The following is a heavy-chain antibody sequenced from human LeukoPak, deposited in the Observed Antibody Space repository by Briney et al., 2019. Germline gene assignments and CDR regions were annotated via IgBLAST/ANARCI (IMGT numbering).Heavy chain of an antibody. D-gene: IGHD3-10*01. CDR2: TNLHGTAV. CDR1: GLSFSSYW. Sequence: PGGALRVSCAVSGLSFSSYWMHWVRQAPGKGLVWVARTNLHGTAVDYADSVRGRFTISRDNAKNTLFLQMNSLRAEDTAVYYCASAFTCVRFGDHWGQGTLVTVSS. J-gene: IGHJ4*02. V-gene: IGHV3-74*01. CDR3: ASAFTCVRFGDH.